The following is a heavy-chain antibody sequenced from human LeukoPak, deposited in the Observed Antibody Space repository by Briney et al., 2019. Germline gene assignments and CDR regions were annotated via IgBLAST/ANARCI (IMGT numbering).Heavy chain of an antibody. D-gene: IGHD3-3*01. CDR1: GFTFSSYG. CDR2: ISYDGSNK. V-gene: IGHV3-30*18. Sequence: GGSLRLSCAASGFTFSSYGMHWVRQAPGKGLEWVAVISYDGSNKYYADSVKGRFTISRDNSKNTLYLQMNSLRAEDTAVYYCAKARNDFWSGSDYWGQGILVTVSS. CDR3: AKARNDFWSGSDY. J-gene: IGHJ4*02.